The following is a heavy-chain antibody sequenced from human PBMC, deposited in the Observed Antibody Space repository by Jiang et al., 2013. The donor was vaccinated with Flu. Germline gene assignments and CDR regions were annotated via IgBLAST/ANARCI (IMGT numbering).Heavy chain of an antibody. J-gene: IGHJ4*02. Sequence: SCKASGGTFSSYAISWVRQAPGQGLEWMGGIIPIFGTANYAQKFQGRVTITADESTSTAYMELSSLRSEDTAVYYCARRGDYYYDSSGYLFDFWGQGTLVAVSS. D-gene: IGHD3-22*01. V-gene: IGHV1-69*01. CDR1: GGTFSSYA. CDR3: ARRGDYYYDSSGYLFDF. CDR2: IIPIFGTA.